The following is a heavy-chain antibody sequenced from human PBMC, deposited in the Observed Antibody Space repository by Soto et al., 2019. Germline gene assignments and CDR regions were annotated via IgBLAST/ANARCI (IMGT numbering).Heavy chain of an antibody. D-gene: IGHD1-26*01. CDR3: ARRARR. V-gene: IGHV3-48*03. CDR1: GFTFSSSE. J-gene: IGHJ3*01. CDR2: IHPSGQPI. Sequence: EVQLVESGGGLVQPGGSLRLSCAVSGFTFSSSEMYWVRQAPGKGLEWISYIHPSGQPIFYADSVKGRFTISRDNANNSLLLQMSSLRAEDTAVYYCARRARRWGQGTKVTVSS.